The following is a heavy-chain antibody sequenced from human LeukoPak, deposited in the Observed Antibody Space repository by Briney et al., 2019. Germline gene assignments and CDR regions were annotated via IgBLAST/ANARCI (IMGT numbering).Heavy chain of an antibody. V-gene: IGHV1-69*04. D-gene: IGHD3-3*01. CDR1: GGTFGSYA. CDR2: IIPIFGIA. CDR3: ARDGSITIFGVVTQHGMDV. J-gene: IGHJ6*02. Sequence: SVKVSCKASGGTFGSYAISWVRQAPGKGLEWMGRIIPIFGIANYAQKFQGRVTITADKSTSTAYMELSSLRSEDTAVYYCARDGSITIFGVVTQHGMDVWGQGTTVTVSS.